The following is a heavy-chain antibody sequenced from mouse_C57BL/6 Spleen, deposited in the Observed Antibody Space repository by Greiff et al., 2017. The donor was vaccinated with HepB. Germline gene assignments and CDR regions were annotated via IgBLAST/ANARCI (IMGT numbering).Heavy chain of an antibody. CDR1: GFTFSDYY. CDR2: INYDGSST. Sequence: EVKLVESEGGLVQPGSSMKLSCTASGFTFSDYYMAWVRQVPEKGLEWVANINYDGSSTYYLDSLKSRFIISRDNAKNILYLQMSSLKSEDTATYYCARDRRRDYYAMDYWGQGTSVTVSS. V-gene: IGHV5-16*01. J-gene: IGHJ4*01. D-gene: IGHD2-12*01. CDR3: ARDRRRDYYAMDY.